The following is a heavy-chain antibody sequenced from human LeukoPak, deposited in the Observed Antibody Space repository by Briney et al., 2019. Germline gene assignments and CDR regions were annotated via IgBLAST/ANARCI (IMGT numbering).Heavy chain of an antibody. D-gene: IGHD4/OR15-4a*01. CDR1: GFTVSSDS. J-gene: IGHJ4*02. CDR2: IYSGGST. V-gene: IGHV3-53*01. Sequence: GGSLRLSCTVSGFTVSSDSMGWVRQAPGKGLEWVSFIYSGGSTHYSDSVKGRFTISRDNSKNTLYLQMNSLRAEDTAVYYCARRAGAYSHPYDYWGQGTLVTVSS. CDR3: ARRAGAYSHPYDY.